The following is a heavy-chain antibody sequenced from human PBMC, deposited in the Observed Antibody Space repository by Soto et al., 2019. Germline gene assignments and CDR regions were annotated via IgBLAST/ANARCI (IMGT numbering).Heavy chain of an antibody. V-gene: IGHV1-69*01. CDR2: VIPRFGTT. CDR1: GGTFTSYS. CDR3: ARARIVAVSSRTCGYYYYAMDL. Sequence: QVQLEQSGAEVKRPGSSVKVSCRASGGTFTSYSINWVRRAPGQGPEWMGAVIPRFGTTTYAQRFEGRVTVTADASTSTLFMGMGGLGSEDTAVYFCARARIVAVSSRTCGYYYYAMDLWGQGTAVIVSS. J-gene: IGHJ6*02. D-gene: IGHD2-2*01.